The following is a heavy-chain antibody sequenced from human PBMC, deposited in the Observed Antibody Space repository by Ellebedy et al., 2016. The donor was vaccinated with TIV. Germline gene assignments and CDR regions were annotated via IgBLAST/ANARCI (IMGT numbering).Heavy chain of an antibody. Sequence: ESLKISCAASGFTFSNAWKSWVRQAPGKGLELVGRIKSKTYGGTTDYAAPVKGRFTISRDDSKNTLYLQMNSLKTEDTAVYYCTSYYRYYYDSKNPWGWGQGTLVTVSS. CDR2: IKSKTYGGTT. CDR3: TSYYRYYYDSKNPWG. CDR1: GFTFSNAW. D-gene: IGHD3-22*01. J-gene: IGHJ4*02. V-gene: IGHV3-15*01.